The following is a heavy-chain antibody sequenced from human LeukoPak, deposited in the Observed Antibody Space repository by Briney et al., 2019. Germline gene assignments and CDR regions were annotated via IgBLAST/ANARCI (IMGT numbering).Heavy chain of an antibody. CDR3: ARGDVYSTEDAFDI. V-gene: IGHV1-2*04. J-gene: IGHJ3*02. D-gene: IGHD6-13*01. CDR2: INPNSGGT. CDR1: GYTFTGYY. Sequence: ASVKVSCKASGYTFTGYYMHWVRQAPGQGLEWMGWINPNSGGTNYAQKFQGWVTMTRDTSISTAYMELSRLRSDDTAVYYCARGDVYSTEDAFDIWGQGTTVTVSS.